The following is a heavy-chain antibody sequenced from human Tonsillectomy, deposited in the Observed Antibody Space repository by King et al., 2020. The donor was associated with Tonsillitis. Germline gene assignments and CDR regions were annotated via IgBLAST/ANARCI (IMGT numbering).Heavy chain of an antibody. V-gene: IGHV1-2*02. Sequence: QLVESGAEVKKPGASVKVSCKASGYTFTGYYMHWVRQAPGQGLEWMGWINPNSGGTNYAQKFQGRVTMTRDTSISTAYMELGRLRSDDTAVYYCARGIIGVGSSSSLVDYWGQGTLVTVSS. CDR3: ARGIIGVGSSSSLVDY. CDR1: GYTFTGYY. J-gene: IGHJ4*02. D-gene: IGHD6-6*01. CDR2: INPNSGGT.